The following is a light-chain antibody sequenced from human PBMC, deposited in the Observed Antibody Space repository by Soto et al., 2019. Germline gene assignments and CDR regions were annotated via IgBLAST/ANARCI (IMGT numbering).Light chain of an antibody. Sequence: QSVLTQPPSVSGAPGQRVTISCTGSSSNIGAGYDVHWYQQLPGTAPKLLIYGNSNRPSGVPDRFSGSKSGTSASLAITGLQGEDEAYYYCQSYDSSLSGSVFGGGTQLTVL. CDR2: GNS. CDR1: SSNIGAGYD. V-gene: IGLV1-40*01. CDR3: QSYDSSLSGSV. J-gene: IGLJ7*01.